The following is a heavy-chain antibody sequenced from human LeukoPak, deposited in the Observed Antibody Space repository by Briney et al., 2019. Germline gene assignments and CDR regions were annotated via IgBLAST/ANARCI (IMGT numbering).Heavy chain of an antibody. Sequence: GGSLRLSCAASGFTFSSYWMHWVRQAPGKGLEWVGRIKSKTDGGTTDYAAPVKGRFTISRDDSKNTLYLQMNSLKTEDTAVYYCTTLTVTTTSYNWFDPWGQGTLVTVSS. CDR1: GFTFSSYW. V-gene: IGHV3-15*01. D-gene: IGHD4-17*01. CDR2: IKSKTDGGTT. CDR3: TTLTVTTTSYNWFDP. J-gene: IGHJ5*02.